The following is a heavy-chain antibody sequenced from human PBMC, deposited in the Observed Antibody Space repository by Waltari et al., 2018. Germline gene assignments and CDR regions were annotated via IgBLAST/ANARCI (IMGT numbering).Heavy chain of an antibody. CDR3: TTLDAPWGG. Sequence: EVQMVESGGGSVKPGDSFRLSCVASGFGFTAAWLTWVRQAPGKGLEWVGRIKSQNDGGTTDFAAAVRGRFSISRDDSQNMVFLQMNSLRVEDTALYYCTTLDAPWGGWGHGTLVTVSS. V-gene: IGHV3-15*01. J-gene: IGHJ4*01. D-gene: IGHD7-27*01. CDR1: GFGFTAAW. CDR2: IKSQNDGGTT.